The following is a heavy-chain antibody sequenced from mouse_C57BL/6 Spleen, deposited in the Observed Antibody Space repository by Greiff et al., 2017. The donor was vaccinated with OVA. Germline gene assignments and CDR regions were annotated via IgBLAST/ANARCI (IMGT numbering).Heavy chain of an antibody. V-gene: IGHV1-81*01. CDR1: GYTFTSYG. CDR3: ARRDSSAWFAY. Sequence: QVQLQQSGAELARPGASVKLSCKASGYTFTSYGISWVKQRTGQGLEWIGEIYPRSGNTYYNEKFKGKATLTADKSSSTAYMELRSLTSEDSAVYFCARRDSSAWFAYWGQGTLVTVSA. D-gene: IGHD3-3*01. CDR2: IYPRSGNT. J-gene: IGHJ3*01.